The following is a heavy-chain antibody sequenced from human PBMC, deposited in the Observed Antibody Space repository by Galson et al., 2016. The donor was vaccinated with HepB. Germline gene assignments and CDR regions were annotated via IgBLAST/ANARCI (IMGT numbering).Heavy chain of an antibody. CDR2: IFHRGGA. CDR1: GDSISSDNS. V-gene: IGHV4-4*02. CDR3: ARAPNIVASKFDY. D-gene: IGHD5-12*01. J-gene: IGHJ4*02. Sequence: SETLSLTCTVSGDSISSDNSWSWVRQFPGKGLEWIGEIFHRGGATYNPSLGSRVTISIDKSKNQFSLKLRSLTAADTAVYFCARAPNIVASKFDYWGQGILVTVSS.